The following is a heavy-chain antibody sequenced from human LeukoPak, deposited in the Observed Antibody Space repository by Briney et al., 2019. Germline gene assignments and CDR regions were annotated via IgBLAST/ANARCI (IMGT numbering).Heavy chain of an antibody. CDR1: GYTFTGYY. CDR3: ARDTYCSSTSCYVFDY. J-gene: IGHJ4*02. D-gene: IGHD2-2*01. V-gene: IGHV1-2*02. CDR2: INPNSGGT. Sequence: PSVKVSCKASGYTFTGYYMHWVRQAPGQGLEWMGWINPNSGGTNYAQKFQGRVTMTRDTSISTAYMELSRLRSDDTAVYYCARDTYCSSTSCYVFDYWGQGTLVTVSS.